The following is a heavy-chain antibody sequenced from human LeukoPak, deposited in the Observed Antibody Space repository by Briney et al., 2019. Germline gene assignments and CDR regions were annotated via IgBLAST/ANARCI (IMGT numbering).Heavy chain of an antibody. CDR3: ARAGEVATTGTYFRH. D-gene: IGHD6-13*01. J-gene: IGHJ1*01. V-gene: IGHV3-7*01. Sequence: GGSLRLSCAASGFTFSSYWKNWVRQAPGKGLEWVANIKQDGSEKNYVDSVKGRFTISRDNAKNLLYLQMNSLRAEDTAVYYCARAGEVATTGTYFRHWGQGTLVTVSS. CDR2: IKQDGSEK. CDR1: GFTFSSYW.